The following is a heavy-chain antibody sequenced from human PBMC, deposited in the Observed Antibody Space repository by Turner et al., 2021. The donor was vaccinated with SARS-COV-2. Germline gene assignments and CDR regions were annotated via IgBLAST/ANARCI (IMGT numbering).Heavy chain of an antibody. D-gene: IGHD3-22*01. J-gene: IGHJ5*02. CDR2: IHYNWTA. V-gene: IGHV4-59*01. CDR1: GGSISSYY. Sequence: QVQLQESGPGLVKPSETLSLACSVSGGSISSYYWSWIRQSPGKGLEWIGYIHYNWTANYGPSLMSRVSISGDTSKNQVSLRMTSVTAADTAVYYCARALSERLYSYDSNYYLRNRFDPWGQGTLVTVS. CDR3: ARALSERLYSYDSNYYLRNRFDP.